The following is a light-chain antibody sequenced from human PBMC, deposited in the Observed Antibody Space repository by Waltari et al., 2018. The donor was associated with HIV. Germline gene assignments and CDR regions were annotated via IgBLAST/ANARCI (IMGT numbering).Light chain of an antibody. J-gene: IGLJ3*02. V-gene: IGLV2-14*03. CDR1: SSDIGGKNY. CDR3: SSYRSGCIWV. Sequence: QSALTQPASVSGSPGQSITIPRTGTSSDIGGKNYVLWYQQHPGTAPKLMIYDVSNRPSGVSNRFSGSKSGNTASLTISGLQAEDEADYYCSSYRSGCIWVFGGGTKLTVL. CDR2: DVS.